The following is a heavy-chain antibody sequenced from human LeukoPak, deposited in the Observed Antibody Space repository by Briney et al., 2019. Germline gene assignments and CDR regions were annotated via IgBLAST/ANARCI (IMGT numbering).Heavy chain of an antibody. CDR2: IQYDGSKK. CDR1: GFTFSSNG. V-gene: IGHV3-30*02. CDR3: AKDIGSYYDY. J-gene: IGHJ4*02. D-gene: IGHD3-10*01. Sequence: GGSLRLSCVASGFTFSSNGMHWVRQAPGKGLEWVTFIQYDGSKKYYADSVKGRFTISRDNSKNTLYLEMNSLRAEDTAVYDCAKDIGSYYDYWGQGILVTVSS.